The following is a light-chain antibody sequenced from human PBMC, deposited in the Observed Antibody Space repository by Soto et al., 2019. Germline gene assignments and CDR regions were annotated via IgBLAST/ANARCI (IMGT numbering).Light chain of an antibody. CDR3: QKYNNWPLN. CDR1: QSVISN. CDR2: GAS. J-gene: IGKJ4*01. V-gene: IGKV3D-15*01. Sequence: EIVMTPSPATLSVPPVEIASLSFRSSQSVISNYLAWYQHKPGQAPRLLIYGASNKATGIPARFSGSGSGTEFTLTISGLQSEDFVVYYCQKYNNWPLNFGGGTKVGI.